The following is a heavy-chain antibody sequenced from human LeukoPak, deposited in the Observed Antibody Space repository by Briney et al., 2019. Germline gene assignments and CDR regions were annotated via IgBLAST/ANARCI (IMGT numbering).Heavy chain of an antibody. V-gene: IGHV4-38-2*02. D-gene: IGHD4-17*01. CDR1: GYSVSSGYY. CDR3: ARVLTTRNAFDI. Sequence: SETLSLTCTASGYSVSSGYYWGWIRQPPGKGLEWIGSIYHSGSTYYNPSLKSRVTISVDTSKNQFSLKLSSVTAADTAVYYCARVLTTRNAFDIWGQGTMVTVSS. J-gene: IGHJ3*02. CDR2: IYHSGST.